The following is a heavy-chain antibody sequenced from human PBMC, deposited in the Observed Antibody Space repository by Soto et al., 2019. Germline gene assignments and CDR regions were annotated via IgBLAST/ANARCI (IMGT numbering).Heavy chain of an antibody. V-gene: IGHV4-30-4*01. D-gene: IGHD2-15*01. Sequence: QVQLQESGPGLVKPSQTLSLTCTVSGGSISSGDYYWSWIRQPPGKGLEWIGYIYYSGSTYYNPSLNSRVTISVDTSKNQYSLKPSSVTAADTAVYHCARPVQLLQRPWFDPSGHGTPVTLSS. J-gene: IGHJ5*02. CDR3: ARPVQLLQRPWFDP. CDR1: GGSISSGDYY. CDR2: IYYSGST.